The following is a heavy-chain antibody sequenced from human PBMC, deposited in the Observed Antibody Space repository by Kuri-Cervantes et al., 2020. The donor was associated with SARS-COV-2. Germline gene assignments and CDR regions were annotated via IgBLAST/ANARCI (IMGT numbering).Heavy chain of an antibody. V-gene: IGHV4-34*01. CDR1: GGSISSYY. CDR2: INHSGST. Sequence: SETLSLTCTVSGGSISSYYWSWIRQPPGKGLEWIGEINHSGSTNYNPSLKSRVTISVDTSKNQFSLKLSSVTAADTAVYYCARGRIAAAYNWFDPWGQGTLVTVSS. D-gene: IGHD6-13*01. J-gene: IGHJ5*02. CDR3: ARGRIAAAYNWFDP.